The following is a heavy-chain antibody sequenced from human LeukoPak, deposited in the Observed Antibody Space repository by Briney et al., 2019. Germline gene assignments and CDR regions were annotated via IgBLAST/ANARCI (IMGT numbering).Heavy chain of an antibody. CDR3: VRNLHNQGDY. J-gene: IGHJ4*02. Sequence: GGSLRLSCAASGFTFSSYWMHWVRQTPGTGLVWVSRISSDGSSTSYGDSVKGRFTISRDNAKNTLYLQMNSLRAEDTAVYYCVRNLHNQGDYWGQGTLVTVSS. CDR2: ISSDGSST. V-gene: IGHV3-74*01. D-gene: IGHD1-14*01. CDR1: GFTFSSYW.